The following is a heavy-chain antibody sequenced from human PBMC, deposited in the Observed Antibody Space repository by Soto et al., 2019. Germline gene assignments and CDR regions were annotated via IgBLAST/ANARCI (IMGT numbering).Heavy chain of an antibody. J-gene: IGHJ4*02. CDR1: GGTFSSYA. CDR3: ARGPPDHGDYRMLGYFDH. CDR2: IIPIFGTA. Sequence: QVQLVQSGAEVKKPGSSVKVSCKASGGTFSSYAISWVRQAPGQGLEWMGGIIPIFGTANYAQKFQGRVTNSADETTRPAYMEPSRLGSEDTAVFYRARGPPDHGDYRMLGYFDHRGQGTLVTVPP. D-gene: IGHD4-17*01. V-gene: IGHV1-69*12.